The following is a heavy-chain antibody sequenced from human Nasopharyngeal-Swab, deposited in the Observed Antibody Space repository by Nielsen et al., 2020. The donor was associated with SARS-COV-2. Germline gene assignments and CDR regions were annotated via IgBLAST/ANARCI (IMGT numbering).Heavy chain of an antibody. V-gene: IGHV3-11*06. CDR3: ARDQPYLGYCTNGVCPGYFDY. Sequence: GESLKISCAASGFTFNDYYMSWIRQAPGKGLEWVAYISGSSSSTKYADSVKGRFTISRDNGKNSLYLQMNSLTAEDTAVYYCARDQPYLGYCTNGVCPGYFDYWGQGTLVTVSS. CDR2: ISGSSSST. CDR1: GFTFNDYY. D-gene: IGHD2-8*01. J-gene: IGHJ4*02.